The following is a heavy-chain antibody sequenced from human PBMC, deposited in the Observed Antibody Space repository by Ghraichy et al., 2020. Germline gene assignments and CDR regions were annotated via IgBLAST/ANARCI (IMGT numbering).Heavy chain of an antibody. V-gene: IGHV4-59*01. CDR2: IYYSGST. CDR3: ARVGTNYYDSSGYYGMDV. D-gene: IGHD3-22*01. Sequence: SETLSLTCTVSGGSISSYYWSWIRQPPGKGLEWIGYIYYSGSTNYNPSLKSRVTISVDTSKNQFSLKLSSVTAADTAVYYCARVGTNYYDSSGYYGMDVWGQGTTVTVSS. J-gene: IGHJ6*02. CDR1: GGSISSYY.